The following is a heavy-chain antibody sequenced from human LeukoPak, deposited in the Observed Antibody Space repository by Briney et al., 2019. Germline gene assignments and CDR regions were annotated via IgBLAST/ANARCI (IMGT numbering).Heavy chain of an antibody. CDR3: ARDRITVAGSPSFDY. J-gene: IGHJ4*02. D-gene: IGHD6-19*01. Sequence: GGSLRLSCAASGFTFSSYSMNWVRQAPGKGLEWVSYISSSSSTIYYADSVKGRFTISRDNAKNSLYLQMNSLRAEDTAVYYCARDRITVAGSPSFDYWGQGTLLTVSS. V-gene: IGHV3-48*01. CDR1: GFTFSSYS. CDR2: ISSSSSTI.